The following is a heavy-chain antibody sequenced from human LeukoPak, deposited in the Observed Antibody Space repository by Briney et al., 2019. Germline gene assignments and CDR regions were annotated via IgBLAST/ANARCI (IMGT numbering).Heavy chain of an antibody. Sequence: PGVSLRLSCAAFGFTLNDYWMHWVRQVPGTGPVWVAYINSDGTNTDYADSVKGRFTIFRDNAKKTLYLQMNSLRAEDTALYYCAKGGDKTYYYDSSGGGPFDPWGQGTLVTVSS. J-gene: IGHJ5*02. CDR1: GFTLNDYW. V-gene: IGHV3-74*01. D-gene: IGHD3-22*01. CDR3: AKGGDKTYYYDSSGGGPFDP. CDR2: INSDGTNT.